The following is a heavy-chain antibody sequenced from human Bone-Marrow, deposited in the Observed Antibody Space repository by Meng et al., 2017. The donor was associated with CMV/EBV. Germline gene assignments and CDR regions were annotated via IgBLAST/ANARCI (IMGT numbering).Heavy chain of an antibody. Sequence: SETLSLTCTVSGGSISSYNWSWIRQSPGKGLEWIGEINHSGSTNYNPSLKSRVTISVDTSKNQFSLKLSSVTAADTAVYYCARGGRRYYGSGSYSRYYYGMDVWGQGTTVTVSS. D-gene: IGHD3-10*01. CDR2: INHSGST. CDR3: ARGGRRYYGSGSYSRYYYGMDV. J-gene: IGHJ6*02. CDR1: GGSISSYN. V-gene: IGHV4-34*01.